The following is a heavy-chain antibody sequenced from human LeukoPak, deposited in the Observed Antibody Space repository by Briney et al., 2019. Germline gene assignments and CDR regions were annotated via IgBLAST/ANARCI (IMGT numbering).Heavy chain of an antibody. Sequence: SDTLSLTCTVSGASISNYYWSWIRQPPGKGLGGFGFFYVAGSTNYNPSLESRVTISVDTSKNQFYLKLTSVTAADTAAYYCARGAWSLDYSGEGTLVTASS. CDR1: GASISNYY. D-gene: IGHD6-19*01. V-gene: IGHV4-59*07. J-gene: IGHJ4*02. CDR2: FYVAGST. CDR3: ARGAWSLDY.